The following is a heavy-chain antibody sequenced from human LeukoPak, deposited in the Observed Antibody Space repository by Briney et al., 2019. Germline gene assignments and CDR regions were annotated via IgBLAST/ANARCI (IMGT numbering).Heavy chain of an antibody. D-gene: IGHD6-13*01. J-gene: IGHJ4*02. CDR3: AKIAAAGYFDY. Sequence: PGGSLRLSCAASGFTFDDYAMHWVRQAPGKGLEWVSGISWNSGSIGYADSVKGRFTISRDNAKNSLYLQMNSLRAEDMALYYCAKIAAAGYFDYWGQGTLVTVSS. V-gene: IGHV3-9*03. CDR1: GFTFDDYA. CDR2: ISWNSGSI.